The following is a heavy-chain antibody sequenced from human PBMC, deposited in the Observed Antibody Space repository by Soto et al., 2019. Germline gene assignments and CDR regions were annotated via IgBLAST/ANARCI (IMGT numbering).Heavy chain of an antibody. J-gene: IGHJ4*02. D-gene: IGHD1-1*01. V-gene: IGHV1-46*01. CDR3: ARDEYNWNCPDY. CDR2: INPSGGST. Sequence: ASGQGLEWMGIINPSGGSTSYAQKFQGRVTMTRDTSTSTVYMGLSSLRSEDTAVYYCARDEYNWNCPDYWGQGALVTVSS.